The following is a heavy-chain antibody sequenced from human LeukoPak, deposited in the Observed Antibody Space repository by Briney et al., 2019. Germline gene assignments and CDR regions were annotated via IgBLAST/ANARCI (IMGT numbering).Heavy chain of an antibody. CDR2: ISYDGSNK. CDR1: GFTFSSYA. V-gene: IGHV3-30-3*01. J-gene: IGHJ3*02. CDR3: ARADSKLSRGAFDI. D-gene: IGHD2-15*01. Sequence: GGSLRLSCAASGFTFSSYAMHRVRQAPGKGLEWVAVISYDGSNKYYADSVKGRFTISRDNSKNTLYLQMNSLRAEDTAVYYCARADSKLSRGAFDIWGQGTMVTVPS.